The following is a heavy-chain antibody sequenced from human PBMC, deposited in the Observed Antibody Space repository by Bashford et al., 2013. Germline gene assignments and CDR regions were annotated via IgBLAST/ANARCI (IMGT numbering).Heavy chain of an antibody. Sequence: SETLSLTCAVYGGSFSGYYWGWIRQPPGKGLEWIGSIYYSGSTNYNPSLKSRVTISVDTSRNQFSLKLSSVTAADTAVYYCARGRLIVVVPAAMGSWFDPWGQGTLVTVSS. CDR2: IYYSGST. D-gene: IGHD2-2*01. CDR1: GGSFSGYY. CDR3: ARGRLIVVVPAAMGSWFDP. V-gene: IGHV4-34*01. J-gene: IGHJ5*02.